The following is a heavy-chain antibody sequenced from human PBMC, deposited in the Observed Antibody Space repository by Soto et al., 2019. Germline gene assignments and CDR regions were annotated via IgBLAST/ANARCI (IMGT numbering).Heavy chain of an antibody. V-gene: IGHV3-30-3*01. CDR1: GFTFSTYA. J-gene: IGHJ3*02. CDR2: ISYDGSNK. D-gene: IGHD2-8*02. CDR3: ARDSGPRGYDAFDI. Sequence: PGGSLRLSCAASGFTFSTYAMYWVRQAPGKGLEWVAVISYDGSNKYYADSVKGRFTISRDNSKNTLYLQMNSLRAEDTAVYYCARDSGPRGYDAFDIWGQGTMVTVSS.